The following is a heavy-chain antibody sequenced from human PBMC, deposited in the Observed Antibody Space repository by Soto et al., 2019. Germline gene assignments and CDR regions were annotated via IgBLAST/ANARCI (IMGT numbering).Heavy chain of an antibody. CDR1: GDSVSSNSAA. V-gene: IGHV6-1*01. CDR2: TYYRSKWYN. D-gene: IGHD3-10*02. J-gene: IGHJ6*03. CDR3: SREESCRPDRRYYVVLTSQGTQYYYYYMDV. Sequence: PSQTLSLTCAISGDSVSSNSAAWNWIRQSPSRGLEWLGRTYYRSKWYNDYAVSVKSRITINPDTSKNQFSLQLNSVTPEDTAVNYCSREESCRPDRRYYVVLTSQGTQYYYYYMDVWGKGTTVTVS.